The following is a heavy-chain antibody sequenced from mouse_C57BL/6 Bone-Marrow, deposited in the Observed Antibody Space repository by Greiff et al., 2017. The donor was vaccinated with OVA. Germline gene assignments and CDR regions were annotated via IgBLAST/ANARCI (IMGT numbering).Heavy chain of an antibody. CDR1: GYTFTSYW. D-gene: IGHD2-4*01. J-gene: IGHJ4*01. CDR3: AREDEYDGGYAMDY. V-gene: IGHV1-59*01. Sequence: QVQLKQPGAELVRPGTSVKLSCKASGYTFTSYWMHWVKQRPGQGLEWIGVIDPSDSYTNYNQKFKGKATLTVDTSSSTAYMQLSSLTSEDSAVYYCAREDEYDGGYAMDYWGQGTSVTVSS. CDR2: IDPSDSYT.